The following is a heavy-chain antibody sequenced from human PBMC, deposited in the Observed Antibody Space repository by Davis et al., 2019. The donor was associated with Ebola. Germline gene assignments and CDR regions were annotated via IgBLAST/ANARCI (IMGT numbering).Heavy chain of an antibody. J-gene: IGHJ6*04. CDR2: VYHSGST. CDR1: GGSISSSSYY. V-gene: IGHV4-39*07. Sequence: SETLSLTCTVSGGSISSSSYYWGWIRQPPGKGLEWIGYVYHSGSTYYNPSLKSRVTISVDKSKNQFSLKLSSVTAADTAVYYCARGPGDSSSSYYYYGMDVWGKGTTVTVSS. D-gene: IGHD6-6*01. CDR3: ARGPGDSSSSYYYYGMDV.